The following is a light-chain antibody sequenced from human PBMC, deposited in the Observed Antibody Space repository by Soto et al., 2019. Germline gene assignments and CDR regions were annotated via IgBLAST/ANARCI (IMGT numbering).Light chain of an antibody. CDR1: SSNIGSNT. V-gene: IGLV1-44*01. CDR2: SNN. Sequence: QPVLTQPPSASGTPGQRVTISCSGSSSNIGSNTVNWYQQLPGTAPKLLIYSNNQRPSGVPDRFSGSKSGTSASLAISGLQSEDEADYYCAAWDDSLNVVVFGGGTKVTVL. CDR3: AAWDDSLNVVV. J-gene: IGLJ2*01.